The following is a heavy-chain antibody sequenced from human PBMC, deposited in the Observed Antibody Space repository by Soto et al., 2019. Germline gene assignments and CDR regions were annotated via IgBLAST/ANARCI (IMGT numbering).Heavy chain of an antibody. CDR1: GVTFSAYY. D-gene: IGHD2-15*01. Sequence: SXGSLKLSCAASGVTFSAYYMTWIRQAPGKGLEYVSYIISSGTGIYYADSVKGRFTISRDNAKKSLFLQMSSLRAEDTAVYYCARAYSDAFDTWGQGTMVTVSS. J-gene: IGHJ3*02. CDR2: IISSGTGI. V-gene: IGHV3-11*01. CDR3: ARAYSDAFDT.